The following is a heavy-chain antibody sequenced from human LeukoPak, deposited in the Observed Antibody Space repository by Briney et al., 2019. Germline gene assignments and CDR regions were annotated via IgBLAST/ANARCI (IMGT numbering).Heavy chain of an antibody. CDR1: GFTVSSNS. Sequence: PGGSLRLSCTVSGFTVSSNSMSWVRQAPGKGLEWVSFIYSDNTHYSDSVKGRFTISRDNSKNTLYLQMNSLRAEDTAVYYCARDSKWDPMAAHVWGKGTTVTISS. V-gene: IGHV3-53*01. J-gene: IGHJ6*04. CDR3: ARDSKWDPMAAHV. CDR2: IYSDNT. D-gene: IGHD1-26*01.